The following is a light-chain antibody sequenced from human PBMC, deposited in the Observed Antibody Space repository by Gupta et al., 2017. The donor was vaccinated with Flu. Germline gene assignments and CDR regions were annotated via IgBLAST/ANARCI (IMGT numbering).Light chain of an antibody. V-gene: IGLV3-1*01. J-gene: IGLJ3*02. CDR3: QVWDSDTVV. CDR2: QDN. Sequence: SYDLTQPPSVSVYPAQTPSISCTGDKLGGTYDCWYQQKPGQCPVLVIYQDNKRPSATRGPISGSTSRNTATLTISETQVTDEADYYCQVWDSDTVVFGGGTKLTVL. CDR1: KLGGTY.